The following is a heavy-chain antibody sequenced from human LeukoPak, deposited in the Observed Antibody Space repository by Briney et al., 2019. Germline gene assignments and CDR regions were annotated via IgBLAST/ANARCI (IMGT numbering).Heavy chain of an antibody. CDR3: SRGSSGSYWLFVY. CDR1: GYTFTSYG. Sequence: ASVKVSCKASGYTFTSYGISWGRQAPGQGLEWMGWISAYNGSTNYAQKLLGRGTMTSDTNTSTAYMQLRSLRSDETAAYYCSRGSSGSYWLFVYWGQGTLVTVSS. V-gene: IGHV1-18*01. J-gene: IGHJ4*02. D-gene: IGHD3-10*01. CDR2: ISAYNGST.